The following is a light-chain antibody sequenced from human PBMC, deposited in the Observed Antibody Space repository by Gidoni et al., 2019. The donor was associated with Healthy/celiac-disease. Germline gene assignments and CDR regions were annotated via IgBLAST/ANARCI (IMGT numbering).Light chain of an antibody. CDR2: AAS. Sequence: AIRMTQSPSSFSASTGDRGTITCRASQGISSYLAWYQQKPGKAPQLLIYAASTLQSGVPSRFNGSGSGTDFTLTISCLQSEDFATYYCQQYYSYPLTFGGGTKVEIK. V-gene: IGKV1-8*01. CDR1: QGISSY. CDR3: QQYYSYPLT. J-gene: IGKJ4*01.